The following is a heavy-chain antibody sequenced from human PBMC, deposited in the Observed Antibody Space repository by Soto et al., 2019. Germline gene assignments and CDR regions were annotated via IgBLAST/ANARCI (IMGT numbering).Heavy chain of an antibody. D-gene: IGHD3-22*01. Sequence: PGGSLRLSCAGSEFTFSSYWMNWVRQAPGKGLEWVANIKDDGSEKYYVDSVKGRFTISRDNAKNSLYLQMNSLRAEDTAVYYCARGYYSDSSGYYYDAFDIWGQGTMVTVSS. CDR1: EFTFSSYW. CDR2: IKDDGSEK. V-gene: IGHV3-7*03. CDR3: ARGYYSDSSGYYYDAFDI. J-gene: IGHJ3*02.